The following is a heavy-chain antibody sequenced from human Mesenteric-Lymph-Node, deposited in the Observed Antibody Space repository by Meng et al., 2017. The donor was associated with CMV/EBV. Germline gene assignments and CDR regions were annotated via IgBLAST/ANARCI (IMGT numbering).Heavy chain of an antibody. D-gene: IGHD1-26*01. CDR2: IKQDGSDK. CDR1: GFTFSSYW. CDR3: ARDQKETGSGSYYYYYYGMDV. Sequence: GESLKISCAASGFTFSSYWMSWVRQAPGKGLEWVANIKQDGSDKYFVDSVKGRFTISRDNAKNSLYLQMNSLRAEDTAVYHCARDQKETGSGSYYYYYYGMDVWGQGTTVTVSS. J-gene: IGHJ6*02. V-gene: IGHV3-7*01.